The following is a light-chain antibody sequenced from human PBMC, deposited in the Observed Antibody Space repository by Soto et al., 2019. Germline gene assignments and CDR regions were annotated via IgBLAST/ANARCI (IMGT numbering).Light chain of an antibody. CDR3: SSYTSSSTVV. CDR2: EVS. V-gene: IGLV2-14*02. Sequence: QSALTQPASVSGSPGQSIAISCTGTSSDVGSDNLVAWYQQHPGKAPKLMIYEVSNRPSGVSNRFSGSKSGNTASLTISGLQAEDEADYYCSSYTSSSTVVFGGGTKLTVL. J-gene: IGLJ2*01. CDR1: SSDVGSDNL.